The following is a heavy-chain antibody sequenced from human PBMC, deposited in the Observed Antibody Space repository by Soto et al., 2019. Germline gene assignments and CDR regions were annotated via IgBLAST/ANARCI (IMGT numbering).Heavy chain of an antibody. CDR1: GFTFSDYG. Sequence: QVQLVESGGGVVQPGRSLRLSCAASGFTFSDYGMHWVRQAPGKGLEWVAVIWYDGSNKDYADSVKGRFTISRDNSKNTLYLENNSLRAEDTAVYYCAREAVSTDAFDIWGQGTMVTVSS. V-gene: IGHV3-33*01. D-gene: IGHD6-19*01. CDR3: AREAVSTDAFDI. J-gene: IGHJ3*02. CDR2: IWYDGSNK.